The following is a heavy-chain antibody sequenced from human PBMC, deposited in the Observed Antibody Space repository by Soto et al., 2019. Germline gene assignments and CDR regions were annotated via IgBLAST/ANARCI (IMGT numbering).Heavy chain of an antibody. CDR2: FDPEDGET. J-gene: IGHJ3*02. D-gene: IGHD3-3*01. V-gene: IGHV1-24*01. Sequence: GASVKVSCKVSGYTLTELSMHWVRQAPGKGLEWMGGFDPEDGETIYAQKFQGRVTMTEDTSTDTAYMELSSLRSEDTAVYYCATSITVFGVVILRAFDSWGQGTMVTVSS. CDR1: GYTLTELS. CDR3: ATSITVFGVVILRAFDS.